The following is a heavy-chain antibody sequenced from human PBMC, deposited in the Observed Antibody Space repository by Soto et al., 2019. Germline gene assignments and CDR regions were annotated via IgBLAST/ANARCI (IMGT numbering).Heavy chain of an antibody. V-gene: IGHV3-23*01. CDR1: GFTFSSYA. J-gene: IGHJ3*02. CDR3: AKSYYYDSSGYYCVVAAFDI. D-gene: IGHD3-22*01. CDR2: ISGSGGST. Sequence: GGSLRLSCAASGFTFSSYAMSWVRQAPGKGLEWVSAISGSGGSTYYADSVKGRFTISRDNSKNTLYLQMNSLRAEDTAVYYCAKSYYYDSSGYYCVVAAFDIWGQGTMVTVSS.